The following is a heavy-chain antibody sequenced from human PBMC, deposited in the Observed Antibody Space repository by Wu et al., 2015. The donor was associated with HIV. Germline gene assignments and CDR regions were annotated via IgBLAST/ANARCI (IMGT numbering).Heavy chain of an antibody. J-gene: IGHJ6*03. CDR1: GYTFTTYF. CDR2: INPGSGSA. V-gene: IGHV1-46*01. CDR3: RTGWDLDNFYYYYMDI. D-gene: IGHD1-26*01. Sequence: QVQLLQSGTEVKKPGASVRISCKTSGYTFTTYFMYWVRQAPGQGLEWMGIINPGSGSARSAQNFQGRVAMTRDTSTSTVYLELNNLTSEDTAVYFCRTGWDLDNFYYYYMDIWAKGPRSPSP.